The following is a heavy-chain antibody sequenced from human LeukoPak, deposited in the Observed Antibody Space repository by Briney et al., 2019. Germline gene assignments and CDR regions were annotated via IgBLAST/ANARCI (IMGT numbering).Heavy chain of an antibody. D-gene: IGHD3-9*01. V-gene: IGHV3-23*01. CDR3: AKWGDYDILTGYYVPDY. Sequence: GTSLGLSCVASGFTFTNYAMSWVRQAPGKGLEWVSAITGSDGSSYYADSVKGRFTISRDNSKNTLYLHVNSLRAEDTAVYYCAKWGDYDILTGYYVPDYWGQGTLVTVSS. CDR2: ITGSDGSS. CDR1: GFTFTNYA. J-gene: IGHJ4*02.